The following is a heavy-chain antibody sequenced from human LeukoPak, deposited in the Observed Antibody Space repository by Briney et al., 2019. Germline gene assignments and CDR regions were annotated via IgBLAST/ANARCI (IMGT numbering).Heavy chain of an antibody. CDR1: GFTFSSYE. CDR2: IIGSGSTI. Sequence: GGSLRLSCAASGFTFSSYEMNWVRQAPGKGLEWVSYIIGSGSTIYYADSVKGRFTISRDNAKNSLYLQMDSLRAEDTAVYYCARDGPPPELAMVEKVVNYWGQGTLVTVSS. CDR3: ARDGPPPELAMVEKVVNY. J-gene: IGHJ4*02. D-gene: IGHD5-24*01. V-gene: IGHV3-48*03.